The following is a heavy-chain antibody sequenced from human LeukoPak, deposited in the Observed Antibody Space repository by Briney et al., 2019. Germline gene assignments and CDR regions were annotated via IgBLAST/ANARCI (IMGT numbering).Heavy chain of an antibody. J-gene: IGHJ4*02. CDR1: GGSISSYY. CDR2: IYHSGST. Sequence: SETLSLTCTVSGGSISSYYWSWIRQPPGKGLEWIGSIYHSGSTYYNPSLKSRVTISVDTSKNQFSLKLSSVTAADTAVYYCARAGYCSSTSCYTGITDYWGQGTLVTVSS. D-gene: IGHD2-2*02. CDR3: ARAGYCSSTSCYTGITDY. V-gene: IGHV4-38-2*02.